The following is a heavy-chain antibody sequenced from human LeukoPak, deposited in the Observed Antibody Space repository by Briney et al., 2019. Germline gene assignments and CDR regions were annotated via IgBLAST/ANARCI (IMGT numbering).Heavy chain of an antibody. Sequence: SETLSLTCAVYGGSFSPYFWNWVRQPPGKGLEWIGEINHSGSTHYNPSLKSRVTISVDTSKNQFSLRLTSVTAADTAVYYCARLGSIAAAGTPDYWGQGTLVTVSS. D-gene: IGHD6-13*01. V-gene: IGHV4-34*01. J-gene: IGHJ4*02. CDR1: GGSFSPYF. CDR2: INHSGST. CDR3: ARLGSIAAAGTPDY.